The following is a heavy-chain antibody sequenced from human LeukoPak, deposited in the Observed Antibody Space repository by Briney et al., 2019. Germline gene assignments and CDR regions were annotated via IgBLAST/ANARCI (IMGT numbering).Heavy chain of an antibody. CDR2: IYYSGST. CDR1: GGSISSSSYY. D-gene: IGHD1-7*01. V-gene: IGHV4-39*01. Sequence: PSETLSLTCTVSGGSISSSSYYWGWIRQPPGKGLEWIGSIYYSGSTYYNPSLKSRVTISVDMSKNQFSLKLSSVTAADTAVYYCARRPYNWNYVVFDYWGQGTLVTVSS. J-gene: IGHJ4*02. CDR3: ARRPYNWNYVVFDY.